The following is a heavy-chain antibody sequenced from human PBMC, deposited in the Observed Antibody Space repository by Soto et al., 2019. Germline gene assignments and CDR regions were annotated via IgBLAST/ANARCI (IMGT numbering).Heavy chain of an antibody. CDR2: ITSGGDI. J-gene: IGHJ4*02. Sequence: EVQLVESGGGLVKPGGSLRLSCAASGFTLSSYSMNWVRQVPGKGLEWVSSITSGGDINEADSLKGRFTISGDNAKNSLYLDMNSLRVEDTAMYYCVRDDPLDKWGQGTLVTVSS. V-gene: IGHV3-21*06. CDR1: GFTLSSYS. CDR3: VRDDPLDK. D-gene: IGHD1-1*01.